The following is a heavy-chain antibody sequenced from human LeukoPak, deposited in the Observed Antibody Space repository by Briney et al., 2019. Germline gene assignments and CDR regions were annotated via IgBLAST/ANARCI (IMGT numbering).Heavy chain of an antibody. CDR1: GYTFTSYG. CDR2: ISAYNGNT. V-gene: IGHV1-18*01. J-gene: IGHJ3*02. D-gene: IGHD3-22*01. Sequence: ASVKVSCKASGYTFTSYGISWVRQAPGQGLEWMGWISAYNGNTNYAQKLQGRVTMTTDTSTSTAYMELRSLRSDDTAVYYCARDGGYYDSSGYYWGAFDIWGQGTMVTVSS. CDR3: ARDGGYYDSSGYYWGAFDI.